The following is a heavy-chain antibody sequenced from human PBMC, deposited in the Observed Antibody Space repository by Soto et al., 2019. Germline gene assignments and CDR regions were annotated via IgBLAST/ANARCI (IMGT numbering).Heavy chain of an antibody. D-gene: IGHD2-8*02. J-gene: IGHJ4*02. Sequence: EVQLVESGGGLVQPGGSLRLSCAASGFTFSDYAMHWVRQAPGKGLEYVAAINSNGGSTYYATSVKGRFIISRDNSKNTLYLQMGSLRAEDMAVYYCARSTGGYWGQGTLVTVPS. CDR2: INSNGGST. CDR3: ARSTGGY. CDR1: GFTFSDYA. V-gene: IGHV3-64*01.